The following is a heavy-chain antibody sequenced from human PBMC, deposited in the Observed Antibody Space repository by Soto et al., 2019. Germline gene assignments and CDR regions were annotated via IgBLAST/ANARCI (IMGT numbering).Heavy chain of an antibody. Sequence: GESLKISCKGSGYSFTSYWIGWVRQMPGKGLEWMGIIYPGDSDTRYSPSFQGQVTISADKSISTAYLQWSSLKASDTAMYYCARSPQGHGYNANAFDIWGQGTMVTVSS. V-gene: IGHV5-51*01. CDR3: ARSPQGHGYNANAFDI. D-gene: IGHD5-12*01. CDR1: GYSFTSYW. J-gene: IGHJ3*02. CDR2: IYPGDSDT.